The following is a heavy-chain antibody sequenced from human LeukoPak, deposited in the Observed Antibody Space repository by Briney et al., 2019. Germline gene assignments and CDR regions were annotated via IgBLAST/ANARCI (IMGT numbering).Heavy chain of an antibody. V-gene: IGHV3-30-3*01. Sequence: PGGSLRLSCAASGFTFSSYAMRWVRQAPGKGLEWVAVISYDGSNKYYADSVKGGFTISRENSKNTLYLQMNSLRAEDTAVYYCARGSYQNKIYSAFGIWGQGTMVTVSS. CDR1: GFTFSSYA. D-gene: IGHD1-26*01. J-gene: IGHJ3*02. CDR2: ISYDGSNK. CDR3: ARGSYQNKIYSAFGI.